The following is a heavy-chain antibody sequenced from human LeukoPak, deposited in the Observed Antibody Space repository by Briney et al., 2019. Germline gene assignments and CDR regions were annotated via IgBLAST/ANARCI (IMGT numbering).Heavy chain of an antibody. D-gene: IGHD3-10*01. V-gene: IGHV3-23*01. CDR3: AKARGSGSYYHYYYYMDV. Sequence: GGSLRLSCAASGFTFSSYAMSWVRQAPGKGLEWVSAISGSGGSTYYADSAKGRFTISRDNSKNTLYLQMNSLRAEDTAVYYCAKARGSGSYYHYYYYMDVWGKGTTVTVSS. CDR1: GFTFSSYA. CDR2: ISGSGGST. J-gene: IGHJ6*03.